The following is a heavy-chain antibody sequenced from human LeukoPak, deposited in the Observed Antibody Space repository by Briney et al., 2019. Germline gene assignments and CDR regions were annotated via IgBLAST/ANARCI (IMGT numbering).Heavy chain of an antibody. D-gene: IGHD3-16*02. V-gene: IGHV4-38-2*02. CDR3: ARVHDYVWGSYRNY. CDR2: IYHSGST. J-gene: IGHJ4*02. Sequence: PSETLSLTCTVSGYSISSGYYWGWIRQPPGKGLEWIGSIYHSGSTYYNPSLKSRVTISVDTSKNQFSLKLSSVTAADTAVYYCARVHDYVWGSYRNYWGQGTLVTASS. CDR1: GYSISSGYY.